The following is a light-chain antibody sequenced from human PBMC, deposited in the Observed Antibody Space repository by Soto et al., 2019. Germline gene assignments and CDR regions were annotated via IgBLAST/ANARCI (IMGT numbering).Light chain of an antibody. J-gene: IGKJ1*01. CDR1: QSVLYSSNNKNY. V-gene: IGKV4-1*01. CDR3: QQYYRTPPT. Sequence: DIVMTQSPDSLAVSLGERATINCKSSQSVLYSSNNKNYLACYQQKPGQPPKLLMYWASTRESGVPDRFSGRGSGTDFTLTISSLQAEDVAVYYCQQYYRTPPTFGQGTKVEIK. CDR2: WAS.